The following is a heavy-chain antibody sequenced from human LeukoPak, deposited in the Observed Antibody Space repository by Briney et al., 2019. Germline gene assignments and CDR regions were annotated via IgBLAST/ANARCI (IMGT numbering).Heavy chain of an antibody. CDR3: AREKSRGYCSSTSCDAFDI. D-gene: IGHD2-2*01. CDR2: IYSGGST. V-gene: IGHV3-66*01. Sequence: PGGSLRLSCAASGFTVSSNYMSWVRQAPGKGLEWVSVIYSGGSTYYADSVKGRFTISRDNSKNTLYLQMNSLRAEDTAVYYCAREKSRGYCSSTSCDAFDIWGQGTMVTVSS. CDR1: GFTVSSNY. J-gene: IGHJ3*02.